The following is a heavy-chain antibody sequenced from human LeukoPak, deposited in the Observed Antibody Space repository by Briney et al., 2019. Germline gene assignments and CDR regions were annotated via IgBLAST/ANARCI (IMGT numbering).Heavy chain of an antibody. CDR1: GFTFSSYG. D-gene: IGHD2-2*01. V-gene: IGHV3-33*01. CDR3: ATIVVVPAAHVY. CDR2: IWSDGSNK. Sequence: SGGSLRLSCAASGFTFSSYGIHWVRQAPGKGLEWVAVIWSDGSNKYYADSVKGRFAISRDNSKNTLYLQVNSLRADDTAVYYCATIVVVPAAHVYWGQGTLVTVSS. J-gene: IGHJ4*02.